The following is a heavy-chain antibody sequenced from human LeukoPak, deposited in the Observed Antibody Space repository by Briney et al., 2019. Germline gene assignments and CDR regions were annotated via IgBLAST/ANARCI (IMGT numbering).Heavy chain of an antibody. J-gene: IGHJ4*02. Sequence: HPGGSLRLSCAASGFTVSSNYMSWVRQAPGKGLEWVTVIWYDGSNKYYAESVKDRFTISRDNSKNTVYLQMNSLRADDTAVYYCARDGRGPADYWGQGTLVTISS. CDR2: IWYDGSNK. D-gene: IGHD3-16*01. CDR3: ARDGRGPADY. CDR1: GFTVSSNY. V-gene: IGHV3-33*08.